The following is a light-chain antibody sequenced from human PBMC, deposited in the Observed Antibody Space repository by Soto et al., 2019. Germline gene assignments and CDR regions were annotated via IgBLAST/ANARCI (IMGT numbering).Light chain of an antibody. CDR3: QQYQKWPLT. V-gene: IGKV3-15*01. Sequence: EIVMTQSPATLSVSPGERATLSCRASQSVSTSLAWYQQKPGQAPRLLISGASTRATGVPARFSGSGSETEFTLTISSLQSEDFAVYYCQQYQKWPLTFGGGTKAEIK. CDR2: GAS. CDR1: QSVSTS. J-gene: IGKJ4*01.